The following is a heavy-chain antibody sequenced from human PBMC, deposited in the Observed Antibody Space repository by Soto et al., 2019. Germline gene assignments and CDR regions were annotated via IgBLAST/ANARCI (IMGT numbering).Heavy chain of an antibody. CDR2: IYYSGST. Sequence: QVQLQESGPGPVKPSETLSLTCTVSGGSISSYYWSWIRQSPGKGLEWIGYIYYSGSTDYSPSLESRVTISVDTSKNQFSLKLSSVTAADTAVYYCARNAGGGYYYGMDVWGQGTTVTVSS. V-gene: IGHV4-59*01. CDR1: GGSISSYY. CDR3: ARNAGGGYYYGMDV. J-gene: IGHJ6*02. D-gene: IGHD3-16*01.